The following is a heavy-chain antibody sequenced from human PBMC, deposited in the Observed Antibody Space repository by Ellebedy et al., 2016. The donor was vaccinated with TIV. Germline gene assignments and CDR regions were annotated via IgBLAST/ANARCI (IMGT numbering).Heavy chain of an antibody. CDR3: TVNLRRPY. Sequence: PGGSLRLSCAASGFTFSNYWMSWVRQAPGKGLEWVANIKQDGSEKYYVDSVKGRFTIARDNAKTSLYLQMNSLRAEDTAVYYCTVNLRRPYWGQGTLVTVSS. J-gene: IGHJ4*02. V-gene: IGHV3-7*03. CDR2: IKQDGSEK. CDR1: GFTFSNYW. D-gene: IGHD3-16*01.